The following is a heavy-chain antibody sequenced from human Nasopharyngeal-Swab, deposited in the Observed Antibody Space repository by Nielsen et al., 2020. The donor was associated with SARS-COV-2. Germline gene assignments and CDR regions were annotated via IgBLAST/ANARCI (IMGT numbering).Heavy chain of an antibody. CDR1: VFIFVASS. CDR3: TTDFYFDY. Sequence: GVSLKIFCSASVFIFVASSIHWVRQASGKGPELVVRIGHKDHNYATTTGASVQGRFTISRDDSKNTAFLQMDSMKTEDSALYYCTTDFYFDYWGQGTLVTVSS. CDR2: IGHKDHNYAT. J-gene: IGHJ4*02. V-gene: IGHV3-73*01.